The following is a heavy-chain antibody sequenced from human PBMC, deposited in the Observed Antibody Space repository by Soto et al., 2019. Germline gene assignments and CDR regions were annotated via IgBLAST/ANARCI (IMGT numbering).Heavy chain of an antibody. CDR1: GFTFSSYG. CDR3: VVGPLLPSPYYYDSSGYSTPGTFDY. CDR2: ISYDGSNK. J-gene: IGHJ4*02. D-gene: IGHD3-22*01. Sequence: QVQLVESGGGVVQPGRSLRLSCAASGFTFSSYGMHWVRQAPGKGLEWVAVISYDGSNKYYADSVKGRFTISGDNCKKTLYLQMNRLRAEDTAVYYCVVGPLLPSPYYYDSSGYSTPGTFDYWGQGTLVTVSS. V-gene: IGHV3-30*03.